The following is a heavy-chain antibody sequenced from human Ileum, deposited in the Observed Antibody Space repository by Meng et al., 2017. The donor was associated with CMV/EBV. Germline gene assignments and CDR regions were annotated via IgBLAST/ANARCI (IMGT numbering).Heavy chain of an antibody. CDR3: ARGYSNRIDY. V-gene: IGHV3-21*01. CDR2: ISSSSSYI. Sequence: GESLKISCAASGFTFSSYSMNWVRQAPGKGLEWVSSISSSSSYIYYADSVKGRFTISRDNAKNTLYLQMNSLRAEDTAVYYCARGYSNRIDYWGQGTLVTVSS. J-gene: IGHJ4*02. D-gene: IGHD4-11*01. CDR1: GFTFSSYS.